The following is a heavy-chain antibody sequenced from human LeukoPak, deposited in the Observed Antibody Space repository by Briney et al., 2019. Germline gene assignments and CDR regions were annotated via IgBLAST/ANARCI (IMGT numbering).Heavy chain of an antibody. CDR1: GFTFSSYA. CDR3: ARDKDGSCAFDI. CDR2: ISYDGSNK. D-gene: IGHD3-16*02. V-gene: IGHV3-30-3*01. Sequence: GRSLRLSCAASGFTFSSYAMHWVRQAPGKGLEWVAVISYDGSNKYYADSVKGRFTISRDNSKNTLYLQMNSLRAEDTAVYYCARDKDGSCAFDIWGQGTMVTVSS. J-gene: IGHJ3*02.